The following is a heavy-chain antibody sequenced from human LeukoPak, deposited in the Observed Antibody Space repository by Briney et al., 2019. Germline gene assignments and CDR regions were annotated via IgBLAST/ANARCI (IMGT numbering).Heavy chain of an antibody. V-gene: IGHV3-66*01. J-gene: IGHJ3*02. Sequence: GGSLRLSCAASGXTVSNKYMSWVRQAPGRGREWVSVIYSGGSTYYADSVKGRFSISRDKSKNTLYLQMNSLRAEDTALYYCAREMYCSGGSCYGDAFDIWGQGTMVTVSS. CDR2: IYSGGST. CDR3: AREMYCSGGSCYGDAFDI. CDR1: GXTVSNKY. D-gene: IGHD2-15*01.